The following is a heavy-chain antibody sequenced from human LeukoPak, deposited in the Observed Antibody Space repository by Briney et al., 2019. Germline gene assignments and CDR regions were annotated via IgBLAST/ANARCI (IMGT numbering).Heavy chain of an antibody. CDR1: GFTFSSYW. CDR3: VREIYCGGDCYYYFDY. D-gene: IGHD2-21*02. Sequence: PGGSLRLSCAASGFTFSSYWMSLVRQAPGKGPEWVGNRKQDGSEKYYVDSVKGRFTISRDNAKNSLYLQMNSLRAEDTAVYYCVREIYCGGDCYYYFDYWGQGTLVTVSS. V-gene: IGHV3-7*01. CDR2: RKQDGSEK. J-gene: IGHJ4*02.